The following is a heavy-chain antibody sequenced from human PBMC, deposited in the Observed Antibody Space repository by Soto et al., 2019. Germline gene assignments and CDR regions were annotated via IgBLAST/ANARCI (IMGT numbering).Heavy chain of an antibody. V-gene: IGHV1-18*01. J-gene: IGHJ5*01. D-gene: IGHD3-9*01. Sequence: ASVKVSCKASGYTFSSYGVTWVRQAPGQGLEWMGWISAYSGDTNSAQKYQGRVTMTTDTSTSTAYMELRSLRSDDTAVYYCARERYYDVLTGTDSWGQGTLVTVSS. CDR3: ARERYYDVLTGTDS. CDR1: GYTFSSYG. CDR2: ISAYSGDT.